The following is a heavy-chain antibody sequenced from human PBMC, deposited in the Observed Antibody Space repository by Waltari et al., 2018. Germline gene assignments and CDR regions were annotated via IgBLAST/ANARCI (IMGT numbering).Heavy chain of an antibody. CDR1: GYTFTGYY. D-gene: IGHD3-3*01. CDR2: INPNSGGT. J-gene: IGHJ4*02. V-gene: IGHV1-2*02. CDR3: ARQKETLWSGSSVYFDY. Sequence: QGQLVQSGAEVKKPGASVTVSCKASGYTFTGYYMHWVRQAPGQGLEWMGWINPNSGGTNYAQKFQGRVTMTRETSISTAYMELSRLRSDDTAVYYCARQKETLWSGSSVYFDYWGQGTLVTVSS.